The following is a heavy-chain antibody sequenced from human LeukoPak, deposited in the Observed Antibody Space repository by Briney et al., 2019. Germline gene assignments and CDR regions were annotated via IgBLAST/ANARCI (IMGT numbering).Heavy chain of an antibody. CDR2: IYHSGST. D-gene: IGHD1-26*01. CDR3: ARDRGSQPFIDY. Sequence: SETLSLTCTVSGYSISSGYYWGWIRQPPGKGLEWIGSIYHSGSTYYNPSLKSRVTISVDTSKNQFSLKLSSVTAADAAVYYCARDRGSQPFIDYWGQGTLVTVSS. J-gene: IGHJ4*02. CDR1: GYSISSGYY. V-gene: IGHV4-38-2*02.